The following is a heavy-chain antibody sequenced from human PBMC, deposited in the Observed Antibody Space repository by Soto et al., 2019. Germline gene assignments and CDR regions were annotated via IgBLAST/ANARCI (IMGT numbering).Heavy chain of an antibody. J-gene: IGHJ5*02. CDR3: ARVVPGAEAWFGP. CDR2: ISLYSDGA. Sequence: QVQLVQSGGEVKRPGASVKVSCKTSGYTFPNYGFTWVRQAPGQPLEWLGWISLYSDGATYAQKFQGRVSMTTDTSTTTAYMELRSLRSDDTAVYYCARVVPGAEAWFGPWGQGTLVTVSS. CDR1: GYTFPNYG. V-gene: IGHV1-18*01. D-gene: IGHD2-2*01.